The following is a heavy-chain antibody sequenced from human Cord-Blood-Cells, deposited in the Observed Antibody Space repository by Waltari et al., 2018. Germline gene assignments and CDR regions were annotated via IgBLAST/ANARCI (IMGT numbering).Heavy chain of an antibody. CDR2: FEPENGET. CDR1: GYTLTELS. J-gene: IGHJ4*02. V-gene: IGHV1-24*01. CDR3: ATDRGYSGYGSGFDY. D-gene: IGHD5-12*01. Sequence: QVQLVQSGAEVKKPGASVKVSCKVSGYTLTELSMHWVRQAPGKGLEWMGGFEPENGETNDAQKFQGRVTMAEDTSTDTAYMELSSLRSEDTAVYYCATDRGYSGYGSGFDYWGQGTLVTVSS.